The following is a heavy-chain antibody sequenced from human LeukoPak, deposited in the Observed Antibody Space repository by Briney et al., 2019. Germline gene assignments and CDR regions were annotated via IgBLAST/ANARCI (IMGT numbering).Heavy chain of an antibody. Sequence: ASVKVSCKASGYTFTGYYMHWVRQAPGQGLEWMGWINPNSGGTNYAQKFQGRVTMTRDTSISTAYMELSRLRSDDTAVYYCASPTMLVGAMASDYWGQGTLVTVSS. J-gene: IGHJ4*02. CDR3: ASPTMLVGAMASDY. CDR1: GYTFTGYY. CDR2: INPNSGGT. V-gene: IGHV1-2*02. D-gene: IGHD1-26*01.